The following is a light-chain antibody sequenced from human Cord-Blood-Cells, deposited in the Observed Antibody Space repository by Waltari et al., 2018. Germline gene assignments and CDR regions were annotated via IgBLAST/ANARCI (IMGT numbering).Light chain of an antibody. CDR1: QSVLYSSNNKNY. CDR3: QQYYSTASGT. CDR2: WAS. V-gene: IGKV4-1*01. J-gene: IGKJ1*01. Sequence: DIVMTQSPDSLAVSLGERATINCKSSQSVLYSSNNKNYLAWYHQKPGQPPKLLIYWASTRESGVPDRFSGSGSGTDFTLTIGSLQAEDVAVYYCQQYYSTASGTFGQGTKVEIK.